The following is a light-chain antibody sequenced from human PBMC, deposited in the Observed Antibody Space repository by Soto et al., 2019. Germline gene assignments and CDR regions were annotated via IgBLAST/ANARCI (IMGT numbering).Light chain of an antibody. V-gene: IGKV1-39*01. CDR3: QQSYSTPPWT. CDR2: AAS. CDR1: QSISRY. Sequence: DIEMTQSPSSLSASVGDRVTIACRASQSISRYLNWYQQKPGKAPEILIYAASSLQTGVPSRFSGSGSGTDFSLTISSLQPEDFATYYCQQSYSTPPWTFGQGTKVDIK. J-gene: IGKJ1*01.